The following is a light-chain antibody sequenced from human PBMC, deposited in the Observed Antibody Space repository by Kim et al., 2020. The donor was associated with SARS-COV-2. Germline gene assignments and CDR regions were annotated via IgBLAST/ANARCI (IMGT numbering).Light chain of an antibody. CDR1: QGIGSR. CDR3: QQYNDYPIT. Sequence: ASVGDRVTITCRASQGIGSRLVWYQQKPEKAPKSLINAASTLQSGVPSRFSGSGSGSDFTLTITSLQPEDSATYYCQQYNDYPITFGQGTRLEIK. V-gene: IGKV1D-16*01. J-gene: IGKJ5*01. CDR2: AAS.